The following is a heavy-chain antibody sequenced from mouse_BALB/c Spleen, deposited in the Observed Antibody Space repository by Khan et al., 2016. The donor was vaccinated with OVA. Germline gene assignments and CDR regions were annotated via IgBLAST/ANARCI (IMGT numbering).Heavy chain of an antibody. CDR2: ILSDGST. CDR3: ARQPYYHYNILDY. CDR1: GFSLTNYG. V-gene: IGHV2-6-1*01. D-gene: IGHD2-4*01. Sequence: QVQLKESGPGLAAPSQSLSITCTISGFSLTNYGVHWVRQPPGKGLEWLVVILSDGSTTYNSALKSRLTITKDNSQSQVFLKMNSLQTDDTAIYFCARQPYYHYNILDYWGQGTSVTVSS. J-gene: IGHJ4*01.